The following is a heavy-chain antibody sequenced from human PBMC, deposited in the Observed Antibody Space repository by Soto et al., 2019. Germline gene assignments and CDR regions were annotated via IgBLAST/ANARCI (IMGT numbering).Heavy chain of an antibody. CDR2: IIPSYGPA. Sequence: VKVSCNASGAIFCRYAISWVRQTPGQGLDWMGGIIPSYGPANYAQQVQGRVTITEDESTSSAHMQLSSLRSEGTAVYYCALPKEERSRYYHSFDPWGQGILVTVSA. CDR1: GAIFCRYA. V-gene: IGHV1-69*13. D-gene: IGHD3-3*01. J-gene: IGHJ5*02. CDR3: ALPKEERSRYYHSFDP.